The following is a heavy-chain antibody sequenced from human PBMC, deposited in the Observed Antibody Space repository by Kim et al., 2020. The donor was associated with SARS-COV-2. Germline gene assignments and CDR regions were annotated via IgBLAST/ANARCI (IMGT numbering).Heavy chain of an antibody. CDR2: IYYSGSA. D-gene: IGHD3-10*01. CDR3: ARRGVGTNEGFDP. CDR1: GDSINNYY. V-gene: IGHV4-59*08. Sequence: SETLSLTCSVSGDSINNYYWSWIRQPPGKGLECIGWIYYSGSANYNPSLKSRVSMSVDRSKNQISMQLTSVTAADTAVYYCARRGVGTNEGFDPWGQGIL. J-gene: IGHJ5*02.